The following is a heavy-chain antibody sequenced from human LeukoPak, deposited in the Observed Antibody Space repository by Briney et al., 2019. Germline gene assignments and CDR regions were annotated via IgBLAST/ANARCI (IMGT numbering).Heavy chain of an antibody. D-gene: IGHD2-2*01. CDR3: ARAPYCSSTSWYWFDP. J-gene: IGHJ5*02. Sequence: GGSLRLSCAASGFTFSSYWMHWVRQAPGKGLVWVSGIWYDGSNKYYADSVKGRFTISRDNSKNTLYLQMNSLRAEDTAVYYCARAPYCSSTSWYWFDPWGQGTLVTVSS. CDR1: GFTFSSYW. CDR2: IWYDGSNK. V-gene: IGHV3-33*08.